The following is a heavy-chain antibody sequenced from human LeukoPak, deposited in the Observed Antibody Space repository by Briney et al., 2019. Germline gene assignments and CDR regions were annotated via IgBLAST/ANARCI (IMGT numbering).Heavy chain of an antibody. CDR3: ARSTGPIDY. CDR1: GDSVSSNSAA. V-gene: IGHV6-1*01. D-gene: IGHD1-1*01. Sequence: SRTLSLTCAISGDSVSSNSAAWNWIRQSPSRGLEWLGRTYYRSKWHTYYAASVKSRIAINRDTSKNQFSLQLNSVTPEDTAVYYCARSTGPIDYWGQGTLVTVSS. J-gene: IGHJ4*02. CDR2: TYYRSKWHT.